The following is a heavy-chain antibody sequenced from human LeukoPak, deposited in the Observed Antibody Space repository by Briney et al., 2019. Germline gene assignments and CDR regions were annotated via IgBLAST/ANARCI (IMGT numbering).Heavy chain of an antibody. D-gene: IGHD1-26*01. CDR2: ISGSDGST. V-gene: IGHV3-23*01. Sequence: GGSLRLSCAASGFTFSSYAMSWVRQAPGKGLEWVSGISGSDGSTYYADSVKGRFTISRDNSKNTLFLQMNSLRAEDTAVYYCAKDPYSGNYYLNWFESWGQGTLVTVSS. J-gene: IGHJ5*01. CDR3: AKDPYSGNYYLNWFES. CDR1: GFTFSSYA.